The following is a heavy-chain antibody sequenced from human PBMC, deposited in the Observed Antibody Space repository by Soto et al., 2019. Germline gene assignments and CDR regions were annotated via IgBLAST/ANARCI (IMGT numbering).Heavy chain of an antibody. Sequence: QVQLVESGGGVVQPGRSLRLSCAASGFTFNKYGFHWVRQAPGKGLEWVALISYDGTNKYYPDSLKGRFTISRDNSKNTLYLQMNSLRAEDTAVYYCARMIAYYCDYWGQGTLVTVSS. V-gene: IGHV3-30*03. J-gene: IGHJ4*02. CDR1: GFTFNKYG. D-gene: IGHD2-21*01. CDR3: ARMIAYYCDY. CDR2: ISYDGTNK.